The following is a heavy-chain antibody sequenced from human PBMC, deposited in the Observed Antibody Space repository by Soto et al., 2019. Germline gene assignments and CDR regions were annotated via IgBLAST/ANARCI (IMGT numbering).Heavy chain of an antibody. V-gene: IGHV3-21*01. CDR1: GFTFSRYS. Sequence: EVQLVESGGGLVKPGGSLRLSCAASGFTFSRYSMNWVRQAPGMGLEWVSSISSSSSYIYYADSVKGRFTISRDNAKNSLYLQMNSLRAEDTAVYYCARDKSLAARVDWFDHWGQGTLVTVSS. CDR2: ISSSSSYI. D-gene: IGHD6-6*01. J-gene: IGHJ5*02. CDR3: ARDKSLAARVDWFDH.